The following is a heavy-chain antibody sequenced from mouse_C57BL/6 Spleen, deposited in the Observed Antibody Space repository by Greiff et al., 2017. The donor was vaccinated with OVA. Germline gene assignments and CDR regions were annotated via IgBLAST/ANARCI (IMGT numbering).Heavy chain of an antibody. V-gene: IGHV2-5*01. J-gene: IGHJ4*01. CDR2: IWRGGST. Sequence: VQLQQSGPGLVQPSQSLSITCTVSGFSLTSYGVHWVRQSPGKGLEWLGVIWRGGSTDYNAAFMSRLSITKDNSKSQVFFKMNSLQADDTAIYYCAKSLTGTVVDAMDYWGQGTSVTVSS. CDR1: GFSLTSYG. CDR3: AKSLTGTVVDAMDY. D-gene: IGHD1-1*01.